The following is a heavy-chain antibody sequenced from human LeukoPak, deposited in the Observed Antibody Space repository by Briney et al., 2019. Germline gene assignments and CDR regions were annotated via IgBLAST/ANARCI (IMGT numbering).Heavy chain of an antibody. V-gene: IGHV3-7*03. Sequence: PGGSLRLSCAASGFSFSGYWMTWVRQAPGKGLEWVANIKGGGSEKYYADFVKGRFTISRDNTKNPLDLQMNSLRAEDTAVYYCARRGSTDYWGQGTLVTVSS. CDR3: ARRGSTDY. CDR1: GFSFSGYW. J-gene: IGHJ4*02. CDR2: IKGGGSEK. D-gene: IGHD2/OR15-2a*01.